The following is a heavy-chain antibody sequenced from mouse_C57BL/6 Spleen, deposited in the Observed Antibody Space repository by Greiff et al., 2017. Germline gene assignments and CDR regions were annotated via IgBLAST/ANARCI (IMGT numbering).Heavy chain of an antibody. J-gene: IGHJ3*01. CDR3: ARGRAWFAY. Sequence: VQLQQSGPELVKPGASVKISCKASGYSFTSYYIHWVKQRPGQGLEWIGWIYPGSGNTKYNEKCKGKATLTADTSSSTAYMQLSSLTSEDSAVYYCARGRAWFAYWGQGTLVTVSA. V-gene: IGHV1-66*01. CDR1: GYSFTSYY. CDR2: IYPGSGNT.